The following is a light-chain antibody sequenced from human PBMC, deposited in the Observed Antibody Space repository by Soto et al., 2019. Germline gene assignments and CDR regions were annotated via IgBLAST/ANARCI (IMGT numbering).Light chain of an antibody. CDR1: SSDVGAYNY. J-gene: IGLJ1*01. CDR2: HVG. Sequence: QSALTQPRSVSGSPGQSVTISCTGTSSDVGAYNYVSWYQQHPGKAPKLMIYHVGKRPSGVPYRFSGSKSGNAASLTISGLQAEDEADYYCCTDAGTYKVFGTGTKVTVL. V-gene: IGLV2-11*01. CDR3: CTDAGTYKV.